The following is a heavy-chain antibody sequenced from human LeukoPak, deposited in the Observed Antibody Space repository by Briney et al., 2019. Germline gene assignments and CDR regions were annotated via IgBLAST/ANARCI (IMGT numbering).Heavy chain of an antibody. J-gene: IGHJ4*02. D-gene: IGHD3-10*01. CDR2: IYYSGSN. Sequence: SDNLSLTCTVSGGSIGSDGYYWNWIRQHPGKGLEWIGYIYYSGSNSYNPSLKSRLTISVDTSKNQFSLRLSSVTAADTAVYYCARGRYYGFSGDYWGQGTLVTVSS. CDR3: ARGRYYGFSGDY. V-gene: IGHV4-31*03. CDR1: GGSIGSDGYY.